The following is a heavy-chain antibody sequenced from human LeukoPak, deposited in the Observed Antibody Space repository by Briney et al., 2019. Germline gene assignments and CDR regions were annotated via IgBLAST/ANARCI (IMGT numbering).Heavy chain of an antibody. CDR3: ARYYGSGTLHFDY. J-gene: IGHJ4*02. V-gene: IGHV3-20*04. D-gene: IGHD4-17*01. CDR2: INWNGGSK. Sequence: PGGSLRLXCAASGFTFDDYGMSWVRQAPGKALEWVSSINWNGGSKGYADSVKGRFTISRDNAKNSLYLQMNSLRAEDTALYYCARYYGSGTLHFDYWGQGTLVTVSS. CDR1: GFTFDDYG.